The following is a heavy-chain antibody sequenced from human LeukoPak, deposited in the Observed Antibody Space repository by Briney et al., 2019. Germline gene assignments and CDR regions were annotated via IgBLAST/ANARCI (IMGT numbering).Heavy chain of an antibody. Sequence: GRSLRLSCAASGFTFDDYAMHWVRQAPGKGVEGVSGISWNSDSRVYADSVKGRFTISRDNAKNSLYLRMNSLRAEDTALYYCVKGYNYGSGSYYRAWENWGQGTLVTASS. CDR1: GFTFDDYA. D-gene: IGHD3-10*01. CDR3: VKGYNYGSGSYYRAWEN. J-gene: IGHJ4*02. V-gene: IGHV3-9*01. CDR2: ISWNSDSR.